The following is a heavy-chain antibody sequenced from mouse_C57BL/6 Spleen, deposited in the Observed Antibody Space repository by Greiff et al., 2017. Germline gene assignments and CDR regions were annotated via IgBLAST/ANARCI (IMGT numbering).Heavy chain of an antibody. V-gene: IGHV1-54*01. D-gene: IGHD1-1*01. CDR3: ARSEIYYYGSSYFDY. J-gene: IGHJ2*01. CDR1: GYAFTNYL. Sequence: VQLQQSGAELVRPGTSVKVSCKASGYAFTNYLIEWVKQRPGQGLEWIGVINPGSGGTNYNEKFKGKATLTADKSSSTAYMQLSSLTSEDSAVYFCARSEIYYYGSSYFDYWGQGTTRTVSS. CDR2: INPGSGGT.